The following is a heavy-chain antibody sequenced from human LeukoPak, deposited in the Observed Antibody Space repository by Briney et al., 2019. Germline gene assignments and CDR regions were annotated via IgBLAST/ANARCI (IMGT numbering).Heavy chain of an antibody. J-gene: IGHJ4*02. D-gene: IGHD1-26*01. V-gene: IGHV4-59*01. Sequence: PSETLSLTCTLSGGSISGYYWSWIRQPPGKGVEWIGYIYYSGSTNYNPSLKSRVTISLDTSKNQFSLKLSSVTAADTAVYYCARHGGSYTFDLWGQGVLVTVSS. CDR2: IYYSGST. CDR3: ARHGGSYTFDL. CDR1: GGSISGYY.